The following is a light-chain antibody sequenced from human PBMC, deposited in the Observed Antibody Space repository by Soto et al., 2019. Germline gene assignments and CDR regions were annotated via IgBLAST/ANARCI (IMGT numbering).Light chain of an antibody. V-gene: IGKV1-39*01. J-gene: IGKJ1*01. CDR1: QSITTY. Sequence: DIQMTQSPSSLSASVGDRVTITCRASQSITTYLNWCLQKPGKAPKLLIYAASNLQSGVPSRFSGSGSGTDFTLTISSLQPEDVATYFCQQSYNTPLTFGQGTKVEIK. CDR3: QQSYNTPLT. CDR2: AAS.